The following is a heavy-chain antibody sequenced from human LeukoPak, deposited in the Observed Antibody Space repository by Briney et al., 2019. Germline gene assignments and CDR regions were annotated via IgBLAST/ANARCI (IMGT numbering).Heavy chain of an antibody. CDR1: GFTFSTYW. Sequence: GGSLRLSCAASGFTFSTYWMNWYRQAPGKGGEGGGNINQDASEINYVDSVRGGFTSSRDNAKTSLHLQMYSLRAEDTAVYYCATDRDNSDWQKRFDSWGQGPLVTVSS. D-gene: IGHD2-21*02. CDR3: ATDRDNSDWQKRFDS. J-gene: IGHJ4*02. CDR2: INQDASEI. V-gene: IGHV3-7*01.